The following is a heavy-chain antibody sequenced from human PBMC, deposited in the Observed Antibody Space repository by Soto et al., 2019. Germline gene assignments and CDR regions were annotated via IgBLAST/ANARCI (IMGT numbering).Heavy chain of an antibody. CDR3: ARGGYYDSSGSRNYHYYGMDV. J-gene: IGHJ6*02. V-gene: IGHV1-18*01. CDR1: GYSLSSYG. CDR2: VSPYNDDT. Sequence: ASVKVSCKASGYSLSSYGVNWVRQAPGQGLEWLGWVSPYNDDTKYSQKLQGRVTLTTDTSSRTAYMTLRSLRSDDTAVYFCARGGYYDSSGSRNYHYYGMDVWGQGTTVTVSS. D-gene: IGHD3-22*01.